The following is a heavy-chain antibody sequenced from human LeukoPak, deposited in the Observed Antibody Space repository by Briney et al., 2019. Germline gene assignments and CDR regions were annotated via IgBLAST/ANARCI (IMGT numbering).Heavy chain of an antibody. D-gene: IGHD1-26*01. V-gene: IGHV4-4*07. J-gene: IGHJ4*02. Sequence: ASETLSLTCTVSGGSITDSFWTWIRQPAGKGLEWTGRIYSSGITNCSPSLKSRVTMSVDTSKNQFSLNLTSVTAADTAVYFCASEQTTSGGRRLDYWGQGTLVIVSS. CDR1: GGSITDSF. CDR2: IYSSGIT. CDR3: ASEQTTSGGRRLDY.